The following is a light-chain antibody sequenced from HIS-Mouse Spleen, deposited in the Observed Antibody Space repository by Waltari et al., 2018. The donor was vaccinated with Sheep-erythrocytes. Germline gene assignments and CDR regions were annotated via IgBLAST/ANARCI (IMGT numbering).Light chain of an antibody. V-gene: IGLV2-11*01. J-gene: IGLJ3*02. CDR2: DVS. CDR3: CSYAGSSTPWV. CDR1: SSDVWRYNY. Sequence: QSALTQPRSVSGSPGQSVTISCPVTSSDVWRYNYVSRYQQHPGKAPKLMIYDVSKRPSGVPDRFSGSKSGNTASLTISGLQAEDEADYYCCSYAGSSTPWVFGGGTKLTVL.